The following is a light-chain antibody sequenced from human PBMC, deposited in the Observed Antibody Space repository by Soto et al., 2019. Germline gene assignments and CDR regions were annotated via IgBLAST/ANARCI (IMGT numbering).Light chain of an antibody. CDR2: YDD. CDR1: NSNIANNA. V-gene: IGLV1-36*01. J-gene: IGLJ1*01. Sequence: QSVLTQPPSVSEAPRQRVTISCSGSNSNIANNAVNWYQQLPGKAPKLLIYYDDLLPSGVSDRFSGSKSGTSASLAISGLQSEDEADYYCAVWDDSLNGYVFGTGTKLTVL. CDR3: AVWDDSLNGYV.